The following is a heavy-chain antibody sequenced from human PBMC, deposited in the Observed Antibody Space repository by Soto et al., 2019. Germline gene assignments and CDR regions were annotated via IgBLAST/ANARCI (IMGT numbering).Heavy chain of an antibody. CDR2: INPSGGST. CDR3: ARVPPYSSCLWLRSPGGMDA. J-gene: IGHJ6*02. V-gene: IGHV1-46*03. D-gene: IGHD6-19*01. CDR1: GYTFTSYY. Sequence: ASVKVSCKASGYTFTSYYMHWVRQAPGQGLEWMGIINPSGGSTSYAQKFQGRVTMTRDTSTSTVYMELSSLRSEDTAVYYCARVPPYSSCLWLRSPGGMDAWGQETTVTVSS.